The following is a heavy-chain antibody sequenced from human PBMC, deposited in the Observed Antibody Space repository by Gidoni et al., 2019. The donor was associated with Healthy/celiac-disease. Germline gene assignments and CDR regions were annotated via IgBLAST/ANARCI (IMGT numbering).Heavy chain of an antibody. CDR1: GFTFSDYY. Sequence: ESGGGLVKPGGSLRLSCAASGFTFSDYYMRWIRQAPGKGLEWVSYISSSSSYTNYADSVKGRFTISRDNAKNSLYLQMNSLRAEDTAVYYCARSRSGWYVYADFDYWGQGTLVTVSS. CDR3: ARSRSGWYVYADFDY. CDR2: ISSSSSYT. V-gene: IGHV3-11*03. J-gene: IGHJ4*02. D-gene: IGHD6-19*01.